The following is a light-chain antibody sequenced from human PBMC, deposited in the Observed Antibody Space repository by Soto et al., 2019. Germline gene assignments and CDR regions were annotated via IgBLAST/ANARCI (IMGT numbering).Light chain of an antibody. V-gene: IGLV2-14*03. CDR3: SSYASSNSVV. CDR1: SSDVGGYPF. CDR2: DVS. J-gene: IGLJ2*01. Sequence: QSALTQPASVSGSPGQSITISCTGTSSDVGGYPFVSWYQHHPGKAPKVIISDVSDRPSGVSNRFSGSKSGNTASLTISGLQAEDEAYYYCSSYASSNSVVFGGGTKLTVL.